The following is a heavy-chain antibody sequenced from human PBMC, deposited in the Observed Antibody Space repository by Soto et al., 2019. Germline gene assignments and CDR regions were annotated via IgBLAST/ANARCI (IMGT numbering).Heavy chain of an antibody. V-gene: IGHV1-3*01. J-gene: IGHJ6*02. D-gene: IGHD2-2*01. CDR2: INAGTGNT. Sequence: ASVKVSCKASGYTFISYAMHWVRQAPGQRLEWMGWINAGTGNTKYSQKFQGRVTITRDTSASTAYMELSSLKSEDTAVYFCARENQPRGFSYSYYGVHVWGQGTTVTVSS. CDR3: ARENQPRGFSYSYYGVHV. CDR1: GYTFISYA.